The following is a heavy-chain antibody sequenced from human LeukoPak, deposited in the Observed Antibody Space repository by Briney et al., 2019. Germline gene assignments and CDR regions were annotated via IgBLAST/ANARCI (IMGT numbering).Heavy chain of an antibody. V-gene: IGHV3-53*04. CDR1: GFTVSSNY. CDR3: ARLVKSRGFFFYY. J-gene: IGHJ4*02. Sequence: GGSLRLSCAASGFTVSSNYMSWVRQAPGKGLEWVSVIYSGGSTYYADSVKGRFTISRHNSKNTLYLQVNSLRAEDTAVYYCARLVKSRGFFFYYWGQGTLVTVSS. D-gene: IGHD3-10*01. CDR2: IYSGGST.